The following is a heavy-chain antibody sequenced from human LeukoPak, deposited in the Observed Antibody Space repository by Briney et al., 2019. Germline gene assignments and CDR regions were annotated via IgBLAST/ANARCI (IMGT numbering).Heavy chain of an antibody. D-gene: IGHD2-2*01. CDR3: ARALAPAAMSLYYYYYMDV. CDR1: GGSISSHY. V-gene: IGHV4-59*11. Sequence: SETLSLTCTVSGGSISSHYWSWIRQPPGKGLEWIGYIYYSGSTNYNPSLESRVTISVDTSKNQFSLKLSSVTAADTAVYYCARALAPAAMSLYYYYYMDVWGKGTTVTVSS. J-gene: IGHJ6*03. CDR2: IYYSGST.